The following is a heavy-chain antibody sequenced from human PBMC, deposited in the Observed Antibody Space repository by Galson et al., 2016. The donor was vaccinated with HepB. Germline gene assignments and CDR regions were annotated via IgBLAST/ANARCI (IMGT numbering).Heavy chain of an antibody. D-gene: IGHD4-23*01. J-gene: IGHJ6*02. CDR1: GGTFRSYA. Sequence: SVKVSCKASGGTFRSYAISWVRQAPGQGLEWMGGIIPMFGTANYAQKFQGRVTSTADESTRTAYRELSSLRSEDTAVYFCARGVVELHLYYYYYAMDAWGQGTTVTVYS. CDR2: IIPMFGTA. CDR3: ARGVVELHLYYYYYAMDA. V-gene: IGHV1-69*13.